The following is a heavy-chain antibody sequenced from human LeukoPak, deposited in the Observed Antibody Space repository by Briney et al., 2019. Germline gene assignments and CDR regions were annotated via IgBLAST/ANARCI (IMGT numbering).Heavy chain of an antibody. J-gene: IGHJ3*02. D-gene: IGHD6-13*01. CDR2: IQYTGST. Sequence: SETLSLTCTVSGGSISSNYWSWIRQPPGKGLEWIGNIQYTGSTNYNPSLKSRVIISLDTSKTQFSLKVSSVTAADTAVYYCAGPGIAAAIWGQGTMATVSS. V-gene: IGHV4-59*01. CDR1: GGSISSNY. CDR3: AGPGIAAAI.